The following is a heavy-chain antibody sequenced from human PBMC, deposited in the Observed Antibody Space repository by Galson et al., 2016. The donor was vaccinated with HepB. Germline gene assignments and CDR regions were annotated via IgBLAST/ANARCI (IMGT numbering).Heavy chain of an antibody. CDR3: TREFDL. CDR2: IKNDGREK. Sequence: SLRLSCAASGFSLGNYWLNWARQAPGKGLEWLANIKNDGREKNYVDVVKGRFTISRDNAKNSLFLQMNPLRVGDTAVYYCTREFDLWGRGTQVTVSS. J-gene: IGHJ2*01. CDR1: GFSLGNYW. V-gene: IGHV3-7*04.